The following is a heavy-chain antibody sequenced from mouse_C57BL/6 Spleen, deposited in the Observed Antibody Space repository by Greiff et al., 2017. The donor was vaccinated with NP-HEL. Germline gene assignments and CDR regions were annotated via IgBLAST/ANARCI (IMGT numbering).Heavy chain of an antibody. V-gene: IGHV2-5*01. Sequence: VQLQESGPGLVQPSQSLSITCTVSGFSLTSYGVHWVRQSPGKGLEWLGVIWRGGSTDYNAAFMSRLSITKDNSKSQVFFKMNSLQADDTAIYYCAKSNWDVNYYAMDYWGQGTSVTVSS. D-gene: IGHD4-1*01. CDR3: AKSNWDVNYYAMDY. J-gene: IGHJ4*01. CDR1: GFSLTSYG. CDR2: IWRGGST.